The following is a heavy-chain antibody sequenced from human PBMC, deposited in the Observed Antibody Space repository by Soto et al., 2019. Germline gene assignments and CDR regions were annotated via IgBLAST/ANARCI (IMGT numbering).Heavy chain of an antibody. J-gene: IGHJ3*02. Sequence: EEQVVESGGGLVQPGGSLRLSCAASGFSFSRFWMSWVRQAPGKGLEWVASIKQDGSETYYEDSGKGRFTISRDNAKNSLYLQMNSLRAEDTAVYSCARNRWGSKSFDIWGQGTMVTVSS. CDR1: GFSFSRFW. D-gene: IGHD7-27*01. V-gene: IGHV3-7*05. CDR2: IKQDGSET. CDR3: ARNRWGSKSFDI.